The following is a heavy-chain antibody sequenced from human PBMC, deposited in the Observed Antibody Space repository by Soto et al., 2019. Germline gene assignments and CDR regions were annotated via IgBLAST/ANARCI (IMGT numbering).Heavy chain of an antibody. CDR2: INAGNANT. CDR3: ASQTTVVTPDYYYYYGMDV. V-gene: IGHV1-3*01. CDR1: GYTFTSYA. D-gene: IGHD4-17*01. Sequence: ASVKVSCKASGYTFTSYAMHCVRQAPGQRLEWMGWINAGNANTKYSQKFQGRVTITRDTSASTAYMELSSLRSEDTAVYYCASQTTVVTPDYYYYYGMDVWGQGTTVTVSS. J-gene: IGHJ6*02.